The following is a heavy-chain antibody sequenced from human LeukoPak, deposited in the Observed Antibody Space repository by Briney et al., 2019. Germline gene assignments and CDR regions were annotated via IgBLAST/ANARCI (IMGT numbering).Heavy chain of an antibody. J-gene: IGHJ4*02. CDR3: ARQTGSGLFILP. D-gene: IGHD3/OR15-3a*01. CDR2: IYYSGNT. V-gene: IGHV4-39*01. CDR1: GFSFSSSNSY. Sequence: KPSETLSLTCTVSGFSFSSSNSYWGWNRPPPGKGLEWIGSIYYSGNTYYNASLKSQVSISIDTSKNQFSLKLTSVTAADTAVYYCARQTGSGLFILPGGQGTLVTVSS.